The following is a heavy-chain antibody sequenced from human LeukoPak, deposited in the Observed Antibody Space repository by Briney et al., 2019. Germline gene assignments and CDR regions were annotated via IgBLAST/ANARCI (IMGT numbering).Heavy chain of an antibody. Sequence: GGSLRLSCAASGFTFSSYSMNWVRQAPGKGLEWVAVISYDGSNKYYADSVKGRFTISRDNSKNTLYLQMNSLRAEDTAVYYCARDSRNSIFDYWGQGTLVTVSS. CDR2: ISYDGSNK. CDR1: GFTFSSYS. CDR3: ARDSRNSIFDY. J-gene: IGHJ4*02. D-gene: IGHD3-3*02. V-gene: IGHV3-30*03.